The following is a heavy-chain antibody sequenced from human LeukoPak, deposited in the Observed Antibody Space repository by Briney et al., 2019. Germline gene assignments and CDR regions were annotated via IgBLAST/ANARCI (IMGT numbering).Heavy chain of an antibody. J-gene: IGHJ3*01. Sequence: TGGSLRLSCTASGFTFSTYATHWVRQAPGKGLEYVSGISGNGRSTFYGSSVKGRFTVSRDNSKDTLYLQMGSLRAEDMAVYYCTRDIGRLRGDAFDFWGLGTMVTVSS. CDR2: ISGNGRST. CDR1: GFTFSTYA. CDR3: TRDIGRLRGDAFDF. V-gene: IGHV3-64*01. D-gene: IGHD2-15*01.